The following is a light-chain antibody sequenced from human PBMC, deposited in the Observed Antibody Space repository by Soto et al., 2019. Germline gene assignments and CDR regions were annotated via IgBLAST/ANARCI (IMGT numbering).Light chain of an antibody. CDR3: CSYAGSSAFV. Sequence: QSALTQPASVSGSPGQSITISCTGTSSDVGRYNLVYWYQQHPGKAPKLMIYEVSKRPSGVANRFSGSKSGNTASLTIAGLPAEDEADYYCCSYAGSSAFVFGGGTKLTVL. V-gene: IGLV2-23*02. CDR1: SSDVGRYNL. CDR2: EVS. J-gene: IGLJ2*01.